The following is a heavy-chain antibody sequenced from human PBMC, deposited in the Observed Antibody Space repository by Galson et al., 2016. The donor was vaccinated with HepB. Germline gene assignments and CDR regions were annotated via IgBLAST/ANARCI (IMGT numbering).Heavy chain of an antibody. V-gene: IGHV3-33*01. D-gene: IGHD6-25*01. J-gene: IGHJ4*02. Sequence: SLRLSCAASGFTFSRYGMHWVRQAPGKGLEWVALIWSDGSNKYYADSVKGRFTISRDNSKNTAYLQMKSLRAEDRAVYYCAREAGIAAAATYDYWGQGTLVTVSS. CDR3: AREAGIAAAATYDY. CDR2: IWSDGSNK. CDR1: GFTFSRYG.